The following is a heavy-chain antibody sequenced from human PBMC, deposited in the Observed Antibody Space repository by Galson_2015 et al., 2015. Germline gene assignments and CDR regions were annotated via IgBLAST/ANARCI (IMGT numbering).Heavy chain of an antibody. CDR2: ISGSGSST. CDR3: AEEVGISVYYGMDV. J-gene: IGHJ6*02. D-gene: IGHD2-15*01. Sequence: SLRLSCAASGFTFSSYAMSWVRQAPGKGLEWVSYISGSGSSTHYADSVKGRFTVSRDNPRNTLYLQMNSLRAEDTAIYYCAEEVGISVYYGMDVWGQGTTVTVSS. CDR1: GFTFSSYA. V-gene: IGHV3-23*01.